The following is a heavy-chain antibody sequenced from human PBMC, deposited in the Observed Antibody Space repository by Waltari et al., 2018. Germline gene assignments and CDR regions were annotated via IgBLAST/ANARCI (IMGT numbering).Heavy chain of an antibody. CDR1: GFSLSTNGMG. D-gene: IGHD6-13*01. CDR2: IHLDDNS. V-gene: IGHV2-5*02. J-gene: IGHJ4*02. Sequence: QITLKESGPTLVKPTQTLTLTCTFSGFSLSTNGMGVGWIRQPPGKALEWLALIHLDDNSHYSPSLRSRLTITKDTSKNQVVLSMTNMDPVDTATYYCARREATGLFDYWGQGTLVTVSS. CDR3: ARREATGLFDY.